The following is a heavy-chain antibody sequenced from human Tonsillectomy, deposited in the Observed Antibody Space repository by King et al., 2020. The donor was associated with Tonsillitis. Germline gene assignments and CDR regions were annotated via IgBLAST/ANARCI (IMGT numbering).Heavy chain of an antibody. J-gene: IGHJ5*01. D-gene: IGHD3-22*01. CDR3: IPRRGGYYYDSSVYYYGGLFDF. CDR1: GFSLSTRGVG. Sequence: TLKESGPTLVKPTQTLTLTCTFSGFSLSTRGVGVGWIRQPPGKALEWLALIYWDDDKRYSPSLKSRLTITKDTSKNQVVLTMTNMDPVDTATYYCIPRRGGYYYDSSVYYYGGLFDFWGQGTLVTVSS. V-gene: IGHV2-5*02. CDR2: IYWDDDK.